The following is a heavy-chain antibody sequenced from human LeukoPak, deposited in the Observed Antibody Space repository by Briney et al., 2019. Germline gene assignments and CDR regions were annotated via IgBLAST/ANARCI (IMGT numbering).Heavy chain of an antibody. J-gene: IGHJ3*02. CDR2: ISSSGGTI. V-gene: IGHV3-48*03. Sequence: PGGSLRLSCAASGFTFSSYEMNWVRQAPGKGLEWVSYISSSGGTIFYADSVKGRFTISRDNAKNSLYLQMNSLRAEDTAVYYCARGQTGTLDAFDIWGHGTMVTVSS. D-gene: IGHD1/OR15-1a*01. CDR3: ARGQTGTLDAFDI. CDR1: GFTFSSYE.